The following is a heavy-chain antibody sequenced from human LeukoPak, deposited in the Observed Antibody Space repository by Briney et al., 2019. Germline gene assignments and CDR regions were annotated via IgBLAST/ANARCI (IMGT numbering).Heavy chain of an antibody. Sequence: PSETLSLTCTISGGSISNYYWSWIRQTPGKGLEWIGYIYYTGGTDYNPSLKSRVTISEDTSKNQFSLKLSSVTAADTAVYYCARVSLVRGAPDYYFDYWGQGTLVTVSS. CDR2: IYYTGGT. D-gene: IGHD3-10*01. CDR1: GGSISNYY. CDR3: ARVSLVRGAPDYYFDY. J-gene: IGHJ4*02. V-gene: IGHV4-59*01.